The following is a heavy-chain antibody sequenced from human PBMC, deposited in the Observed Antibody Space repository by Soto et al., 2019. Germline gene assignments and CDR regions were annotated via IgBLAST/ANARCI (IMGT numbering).Heavy chain of an antibody. CDR3: SATIFGVALDY. CDR2: ISYDGSNK. CDR1: GFTFSSYA. Sequence: QVQLVESGGGVVQPGRSLRLSCAASGFTFSSYAMHWVRQAPGKGLEWVAVISYDGSNKYYAHSVKGRFTISRDNSKNTLYLQMNSLRAEDTAVYYCSATIFGVALDYWGQGTLVTVSS. V-gene: IGHV3-30-3*01. J-gene: IGHJ4*02. D-gene: IGHD3-3*01.